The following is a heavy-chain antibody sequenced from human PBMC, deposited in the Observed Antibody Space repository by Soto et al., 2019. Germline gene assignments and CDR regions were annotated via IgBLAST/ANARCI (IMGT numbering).Heavy chain of an antibody. Sequence: QVQLVRSGAEVKKPGSSVKVSCKASGGTFSSYAISWVRQAPGQGLEWMGGIIPIFGTANYAQKFQGRVTITADESTSTAYMELSSLRSEDTAVYYCARARGRITMVRGVPVPFDPWGQGTLVTVSS. D-gene: IGHD3-10*01. CDR1: GGTFSSYA. CDR3: ARARGRITMVRGVPVPFDP. V-gene: IGHV1-69*01. J-gene: IGHJ5*02. CDR2: IIPIFGTA.